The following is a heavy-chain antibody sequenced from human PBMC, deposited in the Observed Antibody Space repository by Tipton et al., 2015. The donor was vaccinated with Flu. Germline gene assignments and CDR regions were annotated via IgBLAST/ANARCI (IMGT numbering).Heavy chain of an antibody. CDR2: TFHSGNT. V-gene: IGHV4-39*07. Sequence: TLSLTCGVSGDSIRDSNYYWGWIRQPPGKGLEWIGNTFHSGNTYLNPSLKSRVTISIDTSKNQFSLKLTSVTAADTAVYYCATTTYFYGSGSHDYWGQGTLVTVSS. CDR3: ATTTYFYGSGSHDY. D-gene: IGHD3-10*01. CDR1: GDSIRDSNYY. J-gene: IGHJ4*02.